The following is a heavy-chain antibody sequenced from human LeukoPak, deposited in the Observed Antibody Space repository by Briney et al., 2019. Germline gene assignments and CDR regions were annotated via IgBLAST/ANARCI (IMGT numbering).Heavy chain of an antibody. D-gene: IGHD2-2*01. J-gene: IGHJ3*02. Sequence: GESLKISCKGSGYSFTSYWIGWVRQMPGKGLEWMGRIDPSDSYTNYSPSFQGHVTISADKSISTAYLQWSSLKASDTAMYYCARDHPYCSSTSCFGAFDIWGQGTMVTVSS. V-gene: IGHV5-10-1*01. CDR3: ARDHPYCSSTSCFGAFDI. CDR1: GYSFTSYW. CDR2: IDPSDSYT.